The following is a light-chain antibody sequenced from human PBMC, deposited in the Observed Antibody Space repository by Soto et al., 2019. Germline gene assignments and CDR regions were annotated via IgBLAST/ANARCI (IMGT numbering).Light chain of an antibody. CDR2: EGS. CDR3: CSYAGSSTLLV. Sequence: QSALTQPASVSASPGQSITISCTGTSSDVGSYNLVSWYQQHPGKAPKLMIYEGSQRPSGIPNRFSASKSGNTASLTISGLQAEDEADYYCCSYAGSSTLLVFGTGTKVTVL. V-gene: IGLV2-23*03. J-gene: IGLJ1*01. CDR1: SSDVGSYNL.